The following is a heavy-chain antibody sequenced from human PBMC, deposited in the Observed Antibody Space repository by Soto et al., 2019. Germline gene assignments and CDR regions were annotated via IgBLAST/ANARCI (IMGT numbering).Heavy chain of an antibody. CDR3: ARDRYSYYDFWSGSLPYYYFGMDV. CDR1: GFTFSSYW. J-gene: IGHJ6*02. Sequence: PGGSLRLSCAASGFTFSSYWMSWVRQAPGKGLEWVANIKQDGSEKYYVDSVKGRFTISRDNAKNSLYLQMNSLRAEDTAVYYCARDRYSYYDFWSGSLPYYYFGMDVWGQGTTVTAP. D-gene: IGHD3-3*01. V-gene: IGHV3-7*01. CDR2: IKQDGSEK.